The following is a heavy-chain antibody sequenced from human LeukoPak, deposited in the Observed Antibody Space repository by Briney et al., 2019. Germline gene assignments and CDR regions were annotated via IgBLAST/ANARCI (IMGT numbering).Heavy chain of an antibody. V-gene: IGHV3-30*04. CDR1: GFTFSRYV. J-gene: IGHJ4*02. Sequence: GGSLRLSCVASGFTFSRYVIHWVRQAPGKGLEWVAVISKDGSDEYYADSVKGRFTVSRDPSKNSLYLQMNNLRGEDTAVYYCARAAPVRGVTFFDYWGQGTLITVSS. CDR3: ARAAPVRGVTFFDY. D-gene: IGHD3-10*01. CDR2: ISKDGSDE.